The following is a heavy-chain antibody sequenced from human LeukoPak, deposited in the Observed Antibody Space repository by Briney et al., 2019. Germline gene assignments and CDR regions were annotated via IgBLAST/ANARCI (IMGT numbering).Heavy chain of an antibody. CDR3: VREREGSNSEH. D-gene: IGHD1-26*01. V-gene: IGHV3-7*03. CDR2: IKEDGSER. Sequence: PGGSLRLSCEGSAFIFSGHWMNWVRQTPGKGLEWVASIKEDGSERQYVDSVKGRFSISRDNTKGSLFLQLNSLRTEDTAIYYCVREREGSNSEHWGQGTLVTVSS. J-gene: IGHJ1*01. CDR1: AFIFSGHW.